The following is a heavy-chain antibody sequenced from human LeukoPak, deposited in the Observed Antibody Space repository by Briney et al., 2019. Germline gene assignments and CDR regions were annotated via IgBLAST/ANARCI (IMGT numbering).Heavy chain of an antibody. Sequence: PSETLSLTCTVSGGSISSYYWSWIRRPPGKGLEWIGYISYSGNTYYNPSLKSRVTISIDTSKNQFSLKLSSVTAADTAVYYCARDSLGGWSDYWGQGTLVTVSS. J-gene: IGHJ4*02. CDR3: ARDSLGGWSDY. CDR1: GGSISSYY. CDR2: ISYSGNT. D-gene: IGHD6-19*01. V-gene: IGHV4-59*12.